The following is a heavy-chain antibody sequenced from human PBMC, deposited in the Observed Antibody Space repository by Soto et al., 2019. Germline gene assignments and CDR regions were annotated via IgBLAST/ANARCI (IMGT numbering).Heavy chain of an antibody. V-gene: IGHV4-31*03. Sequence: SETLSLTCTVSGGSISSGGYYWSWIRQHPGKGLEWIGYIYYSGSTYYNPSLKSRVTISVDTSKNQFSLKLSSVTAADTAVYYCARDQESDYSKNLWGQGTLVTVSS. D-gene: IGHD4-4*01. CDR2: IYYSGST. CDR1: GGSISSGGYY. J-gene: IGHJ4*02. CDR3: ARDQESDYSKNL.